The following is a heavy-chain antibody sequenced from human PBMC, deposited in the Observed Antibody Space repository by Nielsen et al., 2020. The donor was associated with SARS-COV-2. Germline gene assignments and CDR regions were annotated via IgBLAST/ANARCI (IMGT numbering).Heavy chain of an antibody. CDR2: ISYDGSNK. J-gene: IGHJ6*03. D-gene: IGHD1-14*01. CDR3: AKVLGSLYYYMDV. Sequence: WIRQPPGKGLEWVAVISYDGSNKYYADSVKGRFTISRDNSKNTLYLQMNSLRAEDTAVYYCAKVLGSLYYYMDVWGKGTTVTVSS. V-gene: IGHV3-30*18.